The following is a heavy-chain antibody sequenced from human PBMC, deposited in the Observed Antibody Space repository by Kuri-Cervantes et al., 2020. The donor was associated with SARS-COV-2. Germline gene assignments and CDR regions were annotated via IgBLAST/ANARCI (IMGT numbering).Heavy chain of an antibody. V-gene: IGHV3-43D*03. Sequence: GGSLRLSCAASGFTFDDYAMHWVRQAPGKGLELVSLMSWDGGSTYYADSVKGRFTIFRDNSKNSLYLQMNSLRAEDTALYYCAKDIGGGDCSGGSCYSGGPFDYWGQGTLVTGSS. CDR3: AKDIGGGDCSGGSCYSGGPFDY. CDR1: GFTFDDYA. J-gene: IGHJ4*02. CDR2: MSWDGGST. D-gene: IGHD2-15*01.